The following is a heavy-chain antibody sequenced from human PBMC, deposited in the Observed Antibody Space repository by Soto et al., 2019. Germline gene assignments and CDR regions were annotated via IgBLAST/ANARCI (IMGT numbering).Heavy chain of an antibody. D-gene: IGHD3-10*01. Sequence: EVQLLESGGGLVQPGGSLRLSCAASGFTFSSYAMSWVRQAPGKGLEWVSTISGSGGSAYYADSVKGRFTISRDNSKNTLYLQMNSLRAEDTAVYYCAKQQGSGTSYYYSMDVWGQGTTGTVAS. J-gene: IGHJ6*02. V-gene: IGHV3-23*01. CDR1: GFTFSSYA. CDR3: AKQQGSGTSYYYSMDV. CDR2: ISGSGGSA.